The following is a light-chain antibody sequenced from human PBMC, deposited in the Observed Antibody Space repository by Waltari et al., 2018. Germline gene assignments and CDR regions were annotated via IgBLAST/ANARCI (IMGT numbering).Light chain of an antibody. CDR2: RAS. V-gene: IGKV3D-15*01. CDR3: QQLSSQPLT. J-gene: IGKJ4*01. Sequence: EIVLTQSPATLSVSPGDRVTLSCRASQSVGTNLAWYQHSPGRAPRLLVYRASTRASYIPARFSASGSGTEFTLSISTLQSEDFASYYCQQLSSQPLTFGGGTKVEI. CDR1: QSVGTN.